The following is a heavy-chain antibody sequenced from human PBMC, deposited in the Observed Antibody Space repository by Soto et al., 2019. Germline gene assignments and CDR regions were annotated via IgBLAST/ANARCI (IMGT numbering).Heavy chain of an antibody. Sequence: GGSLRLSCAASGFTFSSYWMHWVRQAPGKGLVWVSRINNDGSSTSYADSVKGRFTISRDNAKNTLYLQMNSLRGDVTVVYYCARDSSTYYYYYMDVWCKGTTVTVSS. CDR3: ARDSSTYYYYYMDV. CDR1: GFTFSSYW. CDR2: INNDGSST. J-gene: IGHJ6*03. D-gene: IGHD4-17*01. V-gene: IGHV3-74*01.